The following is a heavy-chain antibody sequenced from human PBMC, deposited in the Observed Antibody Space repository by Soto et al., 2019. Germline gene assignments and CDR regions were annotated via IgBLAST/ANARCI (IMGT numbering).Heavy chain of an antibody. CDR2: ISGSGGST. V-gene: IGHV3-23*01. D-gene: IGHD3-9*01. CDR1: GFTFSSYA. CDR3: AKAINDKLRYFDWLLRPSDY. Sequence: GGSLRLSCAASGFTFSSYAMSWVRQAPGKGLEWVSAISGSGGSTYYADSVKGRFTISRDNSKNTLYLQMNSLRAEDTAVYYCAKAINDKLRYFDWLLRPSDYWGQGTLVTVSS. J-gene: IGHJ4*02.